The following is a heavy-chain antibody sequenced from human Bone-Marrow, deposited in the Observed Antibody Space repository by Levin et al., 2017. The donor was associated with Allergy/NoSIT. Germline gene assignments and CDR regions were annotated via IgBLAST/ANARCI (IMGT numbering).Heavy chain of an antibody. J-gene: IGHJ6*02. CDR3: ARVTIGSSWPRPHTLEYYYYGMDV. CDR1: GGSFSGYY. V-gene: IGHV4-34*01. CDR2: INHSGST. Sequence: PSETLSLTCAVYGGSFSGYYWSWIRQPPGKGLEWIGEINHSGSTNYNPSLKSRVTISVDTSKNQFSLKLSSVTAADTAVYYCARVTIGSSWPRPHTLEYYYYGMDVWGQGTTVTVSS. D-gene: IGHD6-13*01.